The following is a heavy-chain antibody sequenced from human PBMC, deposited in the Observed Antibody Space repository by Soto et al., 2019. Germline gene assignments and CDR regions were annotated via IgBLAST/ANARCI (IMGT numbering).Heavy chain of an antibody. CDR2: ISGSGGRT. D-gene: IGHD3-10*01. J-gene: IGHJ4*02. CDR1: GFTFSSYA. CDR3: AKGITMVRGVLDY. Sequence: GGSLRLSCAASGFTFSSYAMSWVRQAPGKGLEWVSAISGSGGRTYYADSVKGRFTISRDKSKNTLYLQMNSLRAEDTAVYYCAKGITMVRGVLDYWGQGTLVTVSS. V-gene: IGHV3-23*01.